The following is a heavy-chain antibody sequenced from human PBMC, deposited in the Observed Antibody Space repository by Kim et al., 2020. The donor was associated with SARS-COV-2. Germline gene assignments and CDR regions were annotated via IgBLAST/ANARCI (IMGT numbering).Heavy chain of an antibody. CDR3: SRDPRRVDY. CDR2: ISGSGNDI. J-gene: IGHJ4*02. CDR1: GFTFSDYY. V-gene: IGHV3-11*01. Sequence: GGSLRLSCAASGFTFSDYYMTWIRQAPGRGLEWVSYISGSGNDINYADSVKGRFTISRDNAKNSLYLQMNSLRVEETAVYYCSRDPRRVDYWGQGTLVTVSS.